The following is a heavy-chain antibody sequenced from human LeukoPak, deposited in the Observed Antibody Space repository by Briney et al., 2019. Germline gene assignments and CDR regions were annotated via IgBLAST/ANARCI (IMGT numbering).Heavy chain of an antibody. D-gene: IGHD4-11*01. V-gene: IGHV4-34*01. CDR3: ARALYNSNYHWFDP. CDR1: GGSFSGYY. J-gene: IGHJ5*02. Sequence: SETLSLTCAVYGGSFSGYYWSWIRQPPGKGLEWLGEINHSGSTNYNPSLKSRVTISVDTSKNQFSLKLSSVTAADTAVYYCARALYNSNYHWFDPWGQGTLVTVSS. CDR2: INHSGST.